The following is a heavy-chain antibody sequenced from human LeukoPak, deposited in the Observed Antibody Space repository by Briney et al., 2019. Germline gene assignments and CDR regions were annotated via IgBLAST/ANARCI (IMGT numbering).Heavy chain of an antibody. CDR1: GYTFTGYY. D-gene: IGHD3-10*01. Sequence: ASVKVSCKASGYTFTGYYMHWVRQAPGQGSEWMGWINPNSGGTNYAQKFQGWVTMTRDTSISTAYMELSRLRSDDTAVYYCARYGSGTNPPFDYWGQGTLVTVSS. CDR3: ARYGSGTNPPFDY. V-gene: IGHV1-2*04. J-gene: IGHJ4*02. CDR2: INPNSGGT.